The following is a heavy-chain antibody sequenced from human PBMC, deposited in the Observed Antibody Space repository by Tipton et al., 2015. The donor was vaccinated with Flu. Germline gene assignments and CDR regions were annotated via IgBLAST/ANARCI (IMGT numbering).Heavy chain of an antibody. Sequence: SLRLSCAASGFSFSGSWMSWVRQVPGQGLEWVANIKPDGSEGYNVDSVGGRLTISRDNAKNLLYLQMNDLRVEDTAVYYCARDPAWGALDYWGQGTLVTVSS. D-gene: IGHD7-27*01. CDR2: IKPDGSEG. CDR1: GFSFSGSW. J-gene: IGHJ4*02. V-gene: IGHV3-7*01. CDR3: ARDPAWGALDY.